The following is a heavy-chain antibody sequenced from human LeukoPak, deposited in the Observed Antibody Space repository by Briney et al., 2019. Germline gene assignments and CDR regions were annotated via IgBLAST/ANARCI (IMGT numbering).Heavy chain of an antibody. CDR1: GFTFSIYW. V-gene: IGHV3-74*01. CDR3: ARVMSSSWKYFDY. D-gene: IGHD6-13*01. J-gene: IGHJ4*02. Sequence: GGSLRLSCAASGFTFSIYWMHWVRQAPGKGLVWVSRINSDGSSTSYADSVKGRFTISRDNSKNTLYLQMNSLRAEDTAVYYCARVMSSSWKYFDYWGQGTLVTVSS. CDR2: INSDGSST.